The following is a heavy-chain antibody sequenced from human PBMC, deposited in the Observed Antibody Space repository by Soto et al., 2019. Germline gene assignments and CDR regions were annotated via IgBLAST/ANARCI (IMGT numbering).Heavy chain of an antibody. CDR2: ISFDGSNK. CDR3: ARDQDSGRYHYRAFEY. D-gene: IGHD1-26*01. CDR1: GFTFSTYA. J-gene: IGHJ4*02. V-gene: IGHV3-30-3*01. Sequence: QVQLVESGGGVVQPGRSLRLSCAASGFTFSTYAMHWVRQAPGKGLEWVAVISFDGSNKYYADSVKGRFTISRDNSRNTLLLQMNGLSAEDTAVYYCARDQDSGRYHYRAFEYWGQGTLVTVSS.